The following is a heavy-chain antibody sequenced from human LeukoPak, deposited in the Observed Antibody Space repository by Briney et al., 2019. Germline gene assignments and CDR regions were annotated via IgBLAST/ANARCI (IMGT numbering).Heavy chain of an antibody. CDR2: IGGSGNTI. D-gene: IGHD6-13*01. CDR1: RLIFRSYE. Sequence: GGSLRLSCAASRLIFRSYEMNWLRQARGNGLGLGSYIGGSGNTIYYAYSVKGRFTISRDNAKDSLYLQINSLRAEDTAFCYCAREPIAPTGHPFDYWGQGTLVTVSS. CDR3: AREPIAPTGHPFDY. V-gene: IGHV3-48*03. J-gene: IGHJ4*02.